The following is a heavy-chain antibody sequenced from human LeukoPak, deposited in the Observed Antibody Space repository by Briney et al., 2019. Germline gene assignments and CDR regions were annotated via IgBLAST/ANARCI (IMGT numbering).Heavy chain of an antibody. D-gene: IGHD4-17*01. CDR2: IKSKTDGGTT. Sequence: GGSLRLSCAASGFTFSNAWMSWVRQAPEKGLEWVGRIKSKTDGGTTDYAAPVKGRFTISRDDSKNTLYLQMNSLKTEDTAVYYCTTDGAGSDYGDSNDALDIWGQGTMVTVSS. J-gene: IGHJ3*02. CDR3: TTDGAGSDYGDSNDALDI. CDR1: GFTFSNAW. V-gene: IGHV3-15*01.